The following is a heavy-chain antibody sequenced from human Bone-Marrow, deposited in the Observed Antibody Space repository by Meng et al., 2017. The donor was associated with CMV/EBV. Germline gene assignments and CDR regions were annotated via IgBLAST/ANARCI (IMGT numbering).Heavy chain of an antibody. CDR1: GFTFSSYS. D-gene: IGHD2-2*01. CDR3: ARRPYCSSTSCYYYYYSMDV. Sequence: GGSLRLSCAASGFTFSSYSMNWVRQAPGKGLEWVSSISSSSSYIYYADSVKGRFTISRDNAKNSLYLQMNSLRVEDTAVYYCARRPYCSSTSCYYYYYSMDVWGQGTTVTVSS. V-gene: IGHV3-21*01. J-gene: IGHJ6*02. CDR2: ISSSSSYI.